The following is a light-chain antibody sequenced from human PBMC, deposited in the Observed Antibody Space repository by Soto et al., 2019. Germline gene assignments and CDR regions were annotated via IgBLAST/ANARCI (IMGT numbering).Light chain of an antibody. CDR1: SSDVGSYNL. CDR2: EGS. J-gene: IGLJ1*01. V-gene: IGLV2-23*01. CDR3: CSYAGSSTFYV. Sequence: QSALTQPASVSGSPGQSITISCTGTSSDVGSYNLVSWYQQHPGKAPKLMIYEGSKRPSGVSNRFSGSKSGNTASLTISVLQAEDEAAYYCCSYAGSSTFYVFGTGTKLTVL.